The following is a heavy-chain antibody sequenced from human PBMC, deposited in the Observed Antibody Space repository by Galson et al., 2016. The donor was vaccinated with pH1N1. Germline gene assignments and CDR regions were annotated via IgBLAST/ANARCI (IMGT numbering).Heavy chain of an antibody. CDR2: SFYSGTT. D-gene: IGHD3-3*01. V-gene: IGHV4-61*01. J-gene: IGHJ4*02. CDR1: GGSVSSGHYY. Sequence: SETLSLTCNVSGGSVSSGHYYWSWIRQFPGKGLEWIGYSFYSGTTKYNPSLENRVVISLDTSKNQCTLKLTSASAADTAVYYCARKRPYDFWGGYFDSWGQGILVTVSS. CDR3: ARKRPYDFWGGYFDS.